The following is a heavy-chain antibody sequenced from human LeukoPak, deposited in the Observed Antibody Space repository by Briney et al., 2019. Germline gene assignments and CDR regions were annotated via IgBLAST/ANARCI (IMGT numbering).Heavy chain of an antibody. CDR2: IYTSGST. D-gene: IGHD3-22*01. J-gene: IGHJ4*02. Sequence: PSETLSLTCTVSGGSISSYYWSWIRQPAGKGLEWIGRIYTSGSTNYNPSLKSRVTMSVDTSKNQFSLKLSSVTAADTAVYYCAREDSSGYYDSSGHYRYWGQGTLVTVSS. CDR3: AREDSSGYYDSSGHYRY. V-gene: IGHV4-4*07. CDR1: GGSISSYY.